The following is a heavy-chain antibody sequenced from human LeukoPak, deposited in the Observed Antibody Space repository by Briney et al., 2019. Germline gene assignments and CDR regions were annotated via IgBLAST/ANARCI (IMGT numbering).Heavy chain of an antibody. CDR2: INPSGGST. D-gene: IGHD3-3*01. CDR1: GYTLTSYY. Sequence: ASVKVSCKASGYTLTSYYMHWVRQAPGQGLEWMGIINPSGGSTSYAQKFQGRVTMTRDTSTSTVYMELSSLRSEDTAVYYCARGRESGVAEPYPSPDYWGQGTLVTVSS. CDR3: ARGRESGVAEPYPSPDY. J-gene: IGHJ4*02. V-gene: IGHV1-46*01.